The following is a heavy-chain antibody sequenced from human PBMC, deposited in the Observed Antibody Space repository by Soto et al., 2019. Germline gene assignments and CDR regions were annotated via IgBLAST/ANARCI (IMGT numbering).Heavy chain of an antibody. V-gene: IGHV3-13*05. CDR1: GFSFRDYD. CDR2: LGAARDP. CDR3: ARAYLGRLPRRADYYYAMDV. D-gene: IGHD1-26*01. Sequence: GGSLRLSCAASGFSFRDYDMHWVRQRKGKGLEWVSALGAARDPYYVGSVKGRFSVSRDNAQNSLFPQMNNLRVDDTAVYFCARAYLGRLPRRADYYYAMDVWGRGTTVTV. J-gene: IGHJ6*02.